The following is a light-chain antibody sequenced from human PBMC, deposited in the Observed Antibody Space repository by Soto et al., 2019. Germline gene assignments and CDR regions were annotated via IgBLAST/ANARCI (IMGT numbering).Light chain of an antibody. J-gene: IGKJ2*01. CDR2: AAS. CDR1: QSISSY. V-gene: IGKV1-39*01. Sequence: DIQMPQSPSSLSASVGDRVTITCRARQSISSYLNWYQQKPGKAPKLLIYAASSLQSGVPSRFSGSGSGTDFTLTISRLQPEDFATYYCQQSYSTQYTFGQGTKLEIK. CDR3: QQSYSTQYT.